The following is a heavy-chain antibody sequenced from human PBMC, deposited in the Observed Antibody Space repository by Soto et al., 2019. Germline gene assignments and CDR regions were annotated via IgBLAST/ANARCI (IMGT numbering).Heavy chain of an antibody. CDR3: AKDQDGGNGPPAAWIPRYYYYGMDV. Sequence: EVQLLESGGGLVQPGGSLRLSCAASGFTFSSYAMSWVRQAPGKGLEWVSAISGSGGSTYYADSVKGRFTISRDNSKNTLYLQMNSLRAEDTAVYYCAKDQDGGNGPPAAWIPRYYYYGMDVWGQGTTVTVSS. CDR2: ISGSGGST. CDR1: GFTFSSYA. J-gene: IGHJ6*02. D-gene: IGHD2-15*01. V-gene: IGHV3-23*01.